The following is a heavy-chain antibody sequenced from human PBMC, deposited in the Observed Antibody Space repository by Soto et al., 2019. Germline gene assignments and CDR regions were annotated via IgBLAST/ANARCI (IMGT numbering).Heavy chain of an antibody. CDR1: GFSLSADGVG. Sequence: QITLKESGPTLVKPTQPLTLTCTFSGFSLSADGVGVGWIRQPPGKAPEWLALIFWDGDKRYSTFLKSRLSITADTSRNHVVLIMTDMDPVVTATFYCAHSQRRSRCSGGNCYHFDFWGQGTLVTVSS. D-gene: IGHD2-15*01. J-gene: IGHJ4*02. CDR3: AHSQRRSRCSGGNCYHFDF. V-gene: IGHV2-5*02. CDR2: IFWDGDK.